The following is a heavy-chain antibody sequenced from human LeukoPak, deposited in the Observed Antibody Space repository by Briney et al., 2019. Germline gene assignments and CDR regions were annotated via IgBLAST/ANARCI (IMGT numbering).Heavy chain of an antibody. CDR3: ARVSPSGGYFDY. Sequence: GSLRLSCTASEFTFSDYYMNWVRQPPGKGLEWIGEIYHSGSTNYNPSLKSRVTISVDKSKNQFSLKLSSVTAADTAVYYCARVSPSGGYFDYWGQGTLVTVSS. V-gene: IGHV4-34*01. CDR2: IYHSGST. CDR1: EFTFSDYY. J-gene: IGHJ4*02.